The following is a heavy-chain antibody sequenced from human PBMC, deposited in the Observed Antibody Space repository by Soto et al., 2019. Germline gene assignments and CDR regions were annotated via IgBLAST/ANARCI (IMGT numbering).Heavy chain of an antibody. J-gene: IGHJ4*02. CDR2: ISGSCGST. D-gene: IGHD6-19*01. Sequence: WGTLSLSCAASGFTFSSYTISWVCQAPGKGLEWVSAISGSCGSTYYADPALGRLTFSRDNSKNALYLQMNSLRAGDTPVYYCAKALYSSGRHLQPNLDWGQGTLVTV. CDR1: GFTFSSYT. CDR3: AKALYSSGRHLQPNLD. V-gene: IGHV3-23*01.